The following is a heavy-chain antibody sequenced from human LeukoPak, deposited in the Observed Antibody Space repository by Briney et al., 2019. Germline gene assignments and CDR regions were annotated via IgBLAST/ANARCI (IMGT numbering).Heavy chain of an antibody. CDR1: GGSISTYY. CDR2: IYYSGST. V-gene: IGHV4-59*01. D-gene: IGHD6-13*01. J-gene: IGHJ5*02. CDR3: ARGSSSSWYSVTDWFDP. Sequence: SETLSLTCTVSGGSISTYYWSWIRQPPGKGLEWIGYIYYSGSTNYNPSLKGRATISGDTSKNQFSLKLSSVTAADTAVYYCARGSSSSWYSVTDWFDPWGQGTLVTVSS.